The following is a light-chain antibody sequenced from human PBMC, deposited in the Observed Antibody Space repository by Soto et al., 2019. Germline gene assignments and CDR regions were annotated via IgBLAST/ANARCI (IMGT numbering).Light chain of an antibody. CDR2: GAS. J-gene: IGKJ5*01. CDR1: QGVSSSY. V-gene: IGKV3-20*01. Sequence: EIVLTHSPGTLALSPCERAALSSRAGQGVSSSYLAWYQQKPGQAPRLLIYGASSRATGIPDRFSGGGSGTDFTLTISRLEPEDFAVYYCQQYGSSPLITFGQGTRLEIK. CDR3: QQYGSSPLIT.